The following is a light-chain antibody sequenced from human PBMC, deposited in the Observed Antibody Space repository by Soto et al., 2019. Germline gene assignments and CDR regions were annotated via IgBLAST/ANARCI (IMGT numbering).Light chain of an antibody. Sequence: EIVLTQSPGTLSLSPGERATLSCRVSQSVSSSYLAWYQQKPGQAPRLLIYGASSRATGIPDRFSGSGSGTDFTLTISRLEPEDFAVYYCQQYGSSPPSFPLGPGTKVDIK. V-gene: IGKV3-20*01. CDR2: GAS. CDR1: QSVSSSY. J-gene: IGKJ3*01. CDR3: QQYGSSPPSFP.